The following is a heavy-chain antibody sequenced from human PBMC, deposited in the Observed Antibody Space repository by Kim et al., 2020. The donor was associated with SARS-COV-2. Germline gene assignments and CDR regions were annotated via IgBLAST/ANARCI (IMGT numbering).Heavy chain of an antibody. CDR3: ARQYFGGSSGWYVYYFDY. D-gene: IGHD6-19*01. J-gene: IGHJ4*02. Sequence: KSRVTISVDTSKNQFSLKLSSVTAADTAVYYCARQYFGGSSGWYVYYFDYWGQGTLVTVSS. V-gene: IGHV4-61*07.